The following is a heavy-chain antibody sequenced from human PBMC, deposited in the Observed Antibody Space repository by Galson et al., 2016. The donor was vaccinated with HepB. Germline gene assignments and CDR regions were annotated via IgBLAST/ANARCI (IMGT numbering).Heavy chain of an antibody. CDR1: GGSISDDY. J-gene: IGHJ4*02. V-gene: IGHV4-59*01. CDR3: ARIFCINTVCFFDH. CDR2: ISDTGST. D-gene: IGHD2-8*01. Sequence: EPLSLTCAVSGGSISDDYWSWIRQPPGKGPEWIGYISDTGSTEHSPSLKSRVTLSLDTSKNQLSLSLSSVTAADTALYYCARIFCINTVCFFDHWGQGTLVTVSS.